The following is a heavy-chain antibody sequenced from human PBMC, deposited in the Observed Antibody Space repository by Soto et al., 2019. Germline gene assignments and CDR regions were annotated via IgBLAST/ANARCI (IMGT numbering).Heavy chain of an antibody. CDR3: ARGGTGYCSGGSCYLGWFDP. V-gene: IGHV1-18*01. CDR1: GYTFTSYG. D-gene: IGHD2-15*01. CDR2: ISAYNGNT. Sequence: ASVKISCKASGYTFTSYGISWVRQAPGQGLEWMGWISAYNGNTNYAQKLQGRVTMTTDTSTSTAYMELRSLRSDDTAVYYCARGGTGYCSGGSCYLGWFDPWGQGTLVTVSS. J-gene: IGHJ5*02.